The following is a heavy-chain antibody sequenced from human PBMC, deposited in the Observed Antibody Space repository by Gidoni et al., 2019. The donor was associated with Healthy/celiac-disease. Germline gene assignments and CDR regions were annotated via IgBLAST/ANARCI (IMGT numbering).Heavy chain of an antibody. CDR2: IYWDDDK. CDR1: GFSLSTSGVG. V-gene: IGHV2-5*02. Sequence: QITLKESGPTLVKPTQTLTLTCTFSGFSLSTSGVGVGWIRQPPGKALEWLALIYWDDDKRYSPSLKSRLTITKDTSKNQVVLTMTNMDPVDTATYYCAHRPERRLSIAAAGVFDYWGQGTLVTVSS. CDR3: AHRPERRLSIAAAGVFDY. D-gene: IGHD6-13*01. J-gene: IGHJ4*02.